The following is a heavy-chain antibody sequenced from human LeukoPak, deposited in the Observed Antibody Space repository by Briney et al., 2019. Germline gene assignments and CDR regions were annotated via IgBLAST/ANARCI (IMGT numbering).Heavy chain of an antibody. CDR2: INHSGST. D-gene: IGHD3-16*02. CDR3: ARGSRYDYVWGSYREHNFDY. V-gene: IGHV4-34*01. CDR1: GGSFSGYY. Sequence: SETLPLTCAVYGGSFSGYYWGWIRQPPGKGLEWIGEINHSGSTNYNPSLKSRVTISVDTSKNQFSLKLSSVTAADTAVYYCARGSRYDYVWGSYREHNFDYWGQGTLVTVSS. J-gene: IGHJ4*02.